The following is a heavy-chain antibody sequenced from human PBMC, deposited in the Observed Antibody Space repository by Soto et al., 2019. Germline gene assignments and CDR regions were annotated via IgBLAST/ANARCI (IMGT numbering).Heavy chain of an antibody. CDR3: ARETRWELPDYYYYYGMDV. CDR2: INSDGSST. CDR1: GFTFSSYW. D-gene: IGHD1-26*01. Sequence: GGSLRLSCAASGFTFSSYWMHWVRQAPGKGLVWVSRINSDGSSTSYADSVKGRFTISRDNAKNTLYLQMNSLRAEDTAVYYCARETRWELPDYYYYYGMDVWGQGTTVTVSS. J-gene: IGHJ6*02. V-gene: IGHV3-74*01.